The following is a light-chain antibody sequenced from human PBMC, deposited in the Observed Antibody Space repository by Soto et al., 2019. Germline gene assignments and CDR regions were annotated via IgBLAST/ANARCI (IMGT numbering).Light chain of an antibody. J-gene: IGLJ1*01. CDR2: DVS. CDR3: SSYTSSSTPV. Sequence: QPDLTRPASVSGSPGQSSTISCTRTSSDVGGYNYVSWYQQHPGKAPKLMIYDVSNRPSGVSNRFSGSKSGNTASLTISGLQAEDEADYYCSSYTSSSTPVFGTGTKVTVL. V-gene: IGLV2-14*01. CDR1: SSDVGGYNY.